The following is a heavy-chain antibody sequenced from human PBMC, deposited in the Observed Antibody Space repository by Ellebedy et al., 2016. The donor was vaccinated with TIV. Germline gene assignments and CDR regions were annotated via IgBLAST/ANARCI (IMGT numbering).Heavy chain of an antibody. CDR2: IKQDGSEK. CDR1: GFTLSGYW. CDR3: AVKTGDY. V-gene: IGHV3-7*01. Sequence: GESLKISCVASGFTLSGYWMHWVRQVPGKGLVWVANIKQDGSEKYYVDSVKGRFTISRDNAKNSLFLQMNSLRAEDTAVYYCAVKTGDYWGQGTLVTVSS. J-gene: IGHJ4*02.